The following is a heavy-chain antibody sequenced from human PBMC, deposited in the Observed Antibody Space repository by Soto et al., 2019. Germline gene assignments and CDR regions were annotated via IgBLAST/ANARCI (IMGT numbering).Heavy chain of an antibody. CDR3: ASEYSSSSPSFDP. V-gene: IGHV1-69*13. D-gene: IGHD6-6*01. CDR2: IIPIFGTA. Sequence: SVKVSCKASGGTFSSYAISWVRQAPGQGLEWMGGIIPIFGTANYAQKFQGRVTITADESTSTAYMELSSLRSEDTAVYYCASEYSSSSPSFDPWGQGTRVTVSS. CDR1: GGTFSSYA. J-gene: IGHJ5*02.